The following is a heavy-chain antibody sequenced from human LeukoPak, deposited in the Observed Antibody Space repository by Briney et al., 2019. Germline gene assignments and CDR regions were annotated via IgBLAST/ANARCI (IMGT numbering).Heavy chain of an antibody. Sequence: GGSLRLSCAASGFTFSSYWMHWVRQAPGKGLVWVSRINSDGSSTSYADFVKGRFTISRDNAKNTLYLQMNSLRAEDTAVYYCARVEVWGVIDYWGQGTLVTVSS. CDR3: ARVEVWGVIDY. J-gene: IGHJ4*02. CDR1: GFTFSSYW. D-gene: IGHD3-10*01. V-gene: IGHV3-74*01. CDR2: INSDGSST.